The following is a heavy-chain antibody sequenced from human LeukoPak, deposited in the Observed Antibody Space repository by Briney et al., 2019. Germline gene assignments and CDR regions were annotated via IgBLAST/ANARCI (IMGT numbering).Heavy chain of an antibody. Sequence: PSETLSLTCAVYGGSFSGYYWSWIRQPPGKGLEWIGEINHSGSTNYNPSLKSRVTISVDTSKNQFSLKQSSVTAADTAVYYCASGGGQQLVLGNWFDPWGQGTLVTVSS. D-gene: IGHD6-13*01. V-gene: IGHV4-34*01. J-gene: IGHJ5*02. CDR3: ASGGGQQLVLGNWFDP. CDR1: GGSFSGYY. CDR2: INHSGST.